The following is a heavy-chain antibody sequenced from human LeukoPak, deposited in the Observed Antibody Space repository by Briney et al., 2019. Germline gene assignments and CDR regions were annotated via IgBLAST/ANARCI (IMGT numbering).Heavy chain of an antibody. CDR2: IYYSGST. D-gene: IGHD3-10*01. Sequence: SETLSLTCTVSGGSISSSSYYWGWIRQPPGKRLEWIGSIYYSGSTYYNPSLKSRVTMSVDTSKNQFSLKLSSVTAADTAVYYCARVRVASQYMDVWGKGTTVTVSS. J-gene: IGHJ6*03. CDR3: ARVRVASQYMDV. V-gene: IGHV4-39*07. CDR1: GGSISSSSYY.